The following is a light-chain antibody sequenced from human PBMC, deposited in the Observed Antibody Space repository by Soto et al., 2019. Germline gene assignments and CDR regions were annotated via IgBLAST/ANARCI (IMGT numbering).Light chain of an antibody. Sequence: DIQMIQSPATLSASVGDRITITCRASENIFKYVAWYQQTSGSAPNLLIYAASDLESGVPSRFSGSGSGPEFSLTIDNLHPNDSATYYCQHYNTRSIAFGGGTKVDVK. J-gene: IGKJ4*01. CDR3: QHYNTRSIA. CDR2: AAS. CDR1: ENIFKY. V-gene: IGKV1-5*01.